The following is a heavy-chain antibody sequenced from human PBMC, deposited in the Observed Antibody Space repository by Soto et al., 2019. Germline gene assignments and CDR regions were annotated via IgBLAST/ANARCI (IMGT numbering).Heavy chain of an antibody. CDR2: ISGNGDTT. CDR3: AKKSSCCAGDRGPLDI. J-gene: IGHJ3*02. D-gene: IGHD1-26*01. V-gene: IGHV3-23*01. Sequence: EVQLLESGGGLVQPGGSLRLSCAASGFRFSGYAMNWVRQAPGKGLEWVSVISGNGDTTFYADPVKGRLTISRDNSRNTLYLQMNSLRAEDTAVYYCAKKSSCCAGDRGPLDIWGQGTMVTVSS. CDR1: GFRFSGYA.